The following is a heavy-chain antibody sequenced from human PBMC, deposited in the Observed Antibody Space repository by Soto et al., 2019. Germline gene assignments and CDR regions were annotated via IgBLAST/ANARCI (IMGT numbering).Heavy chain of an antibody. CDR2: ISWNSGSI. J-gene: IGHJ4*02. CDR3: AKGLETGTTLGSPVRSY. D-gene: IGHD1-7*01. V-gene: IGHV3-9*01. CDR1: GFTFDDYA. Sequence: GGSLRLSCAASGFTFDDYAMHWVRQAPGKGLEWVSGISWNSGSIGYADSVKGRFTISRDNAKNSLYLQMNSLRAEDTALYYCAKGLETGTTLGSPVRSYWGQGTLVTVSS.